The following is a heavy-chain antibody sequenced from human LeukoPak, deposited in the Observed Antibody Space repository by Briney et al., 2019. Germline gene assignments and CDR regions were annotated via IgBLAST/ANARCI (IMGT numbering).Heavy chain of an antibody. CDR1: GFTFTSYG. V-gene: IGHV3-21*01. Sequence: PGGSLRLSCAASGFTFTSYGMNWVRQAPGKGLDGVSSISSGSTYIYYTDSVKGRFTISRHSAQNELYLQMNSLRAEDTAVYYCARGDKAMVTLKMFHFDSWGQGTLVTVYS. CDR2: ISSGSTYI. CDR3: ARGDKAMVTLKMFHFDS. J-gene: IGHJ4*02. D-gene: IGHD5-18*01.